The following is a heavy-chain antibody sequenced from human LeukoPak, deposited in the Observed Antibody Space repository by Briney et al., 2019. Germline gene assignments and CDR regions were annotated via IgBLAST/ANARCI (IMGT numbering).Heavy chain of an antibody. D-gene: IGHD2-2*01. CDR3: ARDRWGYCSSTTCYDDYYFDY. CDR2: IIPILGIA. CDR1: GGTFSSYA. Sequence: GASVKVSCKASGGTFSSYAISWVRRAPGQGLEWMGRIIPILGIANYAQKFQGRVTITADKSTSTAYMELSSLRSEDTAVYYCARDRWGYCSSTTCYDDYYFDYWGQGTLVTVSS. V-gene: IGHV1-69*04. J-gene: IGHJ4*02.